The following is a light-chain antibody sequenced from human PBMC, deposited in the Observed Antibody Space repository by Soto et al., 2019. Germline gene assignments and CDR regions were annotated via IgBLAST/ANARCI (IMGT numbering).Light chain of an antibody. Sequence: DIQMTQSPSSLSASVGDRVTITCRASQSISAYLSWFQQKPGKAPKLLIHGASRLQSGVPSRFSGSGSGTDFTLTISGLQPEDFAIYYCQQTYNTPLNFGAGPKVDIK. J-gene: IGKJ4*01. V-gene: IGKV1-39*01. CDR3: QQTYNTPLN. CDR1: QSISAY. CDR2: GAS.